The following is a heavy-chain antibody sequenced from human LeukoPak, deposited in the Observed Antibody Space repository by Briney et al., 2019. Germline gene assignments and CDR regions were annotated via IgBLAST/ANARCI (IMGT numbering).Heavy chain of an antibody. CDR1: GFTFSNYA. D-gene: IGHD3-22*01. Sequence: PGGSLRLSCSASGFTFSNYAMHWVRQSPGKGPEYVSAISTTGGSTYYADSVKGRFTISRDNAKNTLYLQMNSLRTEDTAVYYCARDLGGSSGYYGSFDYWGRGTLVTVSS. CDR2: ISTTGGST. J-gene: IGHJ4*02. CDR3: ARDLGGSSGYYGSFDY. V-gene: IGHV3-64*04.